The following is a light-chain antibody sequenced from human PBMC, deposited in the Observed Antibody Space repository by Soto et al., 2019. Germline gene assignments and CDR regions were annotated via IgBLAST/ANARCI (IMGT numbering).Light chain of an antibody. J-gene: IGKJ1*01. CDR3: QQRSNWPPR. CDR2: DAS. V-gene: IGKV3-11*01. CDR1: QSVSSY. Sequence: EIVLTQSPATLSLSPGERATLSCRASQSVSSYLAWHQQKPGQAPRLLIYDASNRATGIPARFSGSGSGTDFTLTISSLEPEDFAVYYCQQRSNWPPRFGQGTKVEIK.